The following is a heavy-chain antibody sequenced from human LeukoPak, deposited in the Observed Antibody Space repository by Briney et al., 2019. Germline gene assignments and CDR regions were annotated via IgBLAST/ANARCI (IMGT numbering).Heavy chain of an antibody. J-gene: IGHJ4*02. Sequence: PGESLKISCKGSGYSFTSYWIAWVRQMPGKGLEWMGIIYPGDSDTRYCPSFQGQVTISADKSISIAYLQWSSLKASDTAIYYCARRASATEDLDYWGQGTLVTVSS. V-gene: IGHV5-51*01. CDR1: GYSFTSYW. CDR3: ARRASATEDLDY. CDR2: IYPGDSDT.